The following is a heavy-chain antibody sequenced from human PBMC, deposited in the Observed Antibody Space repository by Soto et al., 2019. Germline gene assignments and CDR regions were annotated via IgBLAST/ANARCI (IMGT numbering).Heavy chain of an antibody. D-gene: IGHD6-6*01. CDR2: ISSSSSNI. V-gene: IGHV3-48*01. CDR1: GFTFSSYS. CDR3: ARGARIAARPQAFDI. J-gene: IGHJ3*02. Sequence: GGSLRLSCAASGFTFSSYSMNWVRQAPGKGLEWVSYISSSSSNIYYADSVKGRFTISRDNAKSSLYLQRNSLRAEDTAVYYCARGARIAARPQAFDIWGQGTMVTVSS.